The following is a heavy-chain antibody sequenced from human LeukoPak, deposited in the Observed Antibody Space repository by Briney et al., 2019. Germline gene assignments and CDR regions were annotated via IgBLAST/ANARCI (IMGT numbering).Heavy chain of an antibody. J-gene: IGHJ4*02. Sequence: SETLSLTCTVSGGSISNDYWSWIRQPPGKGLEWIGYVYYSGSTNYNPSRKSRVTISVDTSKNQFSLKLSSVTAADTAVYYCATLGAARPQIYFDYWGQGTLVTVSS. CDR3: ATLGAARPQIYFDY. D-gene: IGHD6-6*01. CDR2: VYYSGST. V-gene: IGHV4-59*01. CDR1: GGSISNDY.